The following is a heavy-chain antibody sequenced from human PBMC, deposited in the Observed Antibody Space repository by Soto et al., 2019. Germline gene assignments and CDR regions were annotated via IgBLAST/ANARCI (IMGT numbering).Heavy chain of an antibody. Sequence: RGESLKISCKSSGYSFTCYWIEWVPQMPGKGLELMGMIYPRDSHTRYSPCFQGQVTISPDKSISTAYLQWSSLKASDTAMYYCARLLEGVVAANDWFDPWGQGTLVTVSS. J-gene: IGHJ5*02. CDR3: ARLLEGVVAANDWFDP. CDR2: IYPRDSHT. D-gene: IGHD2-15*01. CDR1: GYSFTCYW. V-gene: IGHV5-51*01.